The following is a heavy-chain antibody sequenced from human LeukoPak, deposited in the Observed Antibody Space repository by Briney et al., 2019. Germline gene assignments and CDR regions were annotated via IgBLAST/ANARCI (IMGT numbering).Heavy chain of an antibody. CDR3: ARYYYDSSGYRLHWFDP. CDR2: INPNSGDT. Sequence: ASVKVSCKASGYTFTGYYMHWVRQAPGQGLEWMGWINPNSGDTNYAQKFQGRVTMTRDTSISTAYMELSRLRSGDTAVYYCARYYYDSSGYRLHWFDPWGQGTLVTVSS. V-gene: IGHV1-2*02. J-gene: IGHJ5*02. D-gene: IGHD3-22*01. CDR1: GYTFTGYY.